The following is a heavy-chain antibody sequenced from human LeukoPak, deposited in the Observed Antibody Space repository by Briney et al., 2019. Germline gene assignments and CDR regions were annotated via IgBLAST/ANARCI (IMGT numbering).Heavy chain of an antibody. CDR1: GFTFSXXX. CDR2: INRDGSST. J-gene: IGHJ4*02. CDR3: VRDFWSASGSGPFDY. V-gene: IGHV3-74*01. D-gene: IGHD3-10*01. Sequence: GFTFSXXXMHWVRXARGKXLXWXSRINRDGSSTKYADSVKGRFTISRDNAKNNVDMEMNSLRAEDTAVYYCVRDFWSASGSGPFDYWGQGTLVTVSS.